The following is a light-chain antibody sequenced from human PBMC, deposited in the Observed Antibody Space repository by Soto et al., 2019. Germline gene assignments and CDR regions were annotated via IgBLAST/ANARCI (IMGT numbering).Light chain of an antibody. CDR2: DDG. Sequence: SYELTQPPSVSVAPGQTARLTCGGDNVGSKGVHWFQQRPGQAPVLVVYDDGGRPSGILERFSGSNSGNTATLTIISVEAGDEADYYCQVWDSSSDHVLFGGGPKLTVL. J-gene: IGLJ2*01. V-gene: IGLV3-21*02. CDR1: NVGSKG. CDR3: QVWDSSSDHVL.